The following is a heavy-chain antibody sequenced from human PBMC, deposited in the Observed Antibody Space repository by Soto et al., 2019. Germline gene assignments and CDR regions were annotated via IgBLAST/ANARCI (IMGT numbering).Heavy chain of an antibody. CDR2: ISYDGSNK. J-gene: IGHJ5*02. CDR1: GFTFSSYG. V-gene: IGHV3-30*18. D-gene: IGHD2-21*02. Sequence: VQLVESGGGVVQPGRSLRLSCAASGFTFSSYGMHWVRQAPGKGLEWVAVISYDGSNKYYADSVKGRFTISRDNSKNTLYLQMNSLRAEDTAVYYCAKDRIVVVTAIPGGAWGQGTLVTVSS. CDR3: AKDRIVVVTAIPGGA.